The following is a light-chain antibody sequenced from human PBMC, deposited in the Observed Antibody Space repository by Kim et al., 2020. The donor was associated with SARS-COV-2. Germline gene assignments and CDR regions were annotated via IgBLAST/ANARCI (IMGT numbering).Light chain of an antibody. J-gene: IGKJ2*01. CDR2: GAS. Sequence: EIVMTQSPATLSVSPGERATLSCRASQSIGNNLAWYQQKPGQAPKLLIYGASTRATGLPARFSGSGSGTHFTLTISSLQSEDLAVYYCQQYNNWPLYSFGQGTKLEI. V-gene: IGKV3-15*01. CDR3: QQYNNWPLYS. CDR1: QSIGNN.